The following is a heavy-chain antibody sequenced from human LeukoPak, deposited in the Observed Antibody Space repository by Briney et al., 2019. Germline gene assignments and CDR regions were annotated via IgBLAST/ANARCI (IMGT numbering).Heavy chain of an antibody. D-gene: IGHD6-19*01. Sequence: SETLSLTCTVSGGSISSYYWSWIRQPPGKGLEWIGYMYNSGSTNYNPSLKSRVTTSVDTSKNQLSLKLSSVTAADTAVYYCARGGSGFDYWGQGTLVTVSS. CDR3: ARGGSGFDY. J-gene: IGHJ4*02. CDR1: GGSISSYY. CDR2: MYNSGST. V-gene: IGHV4-59*01.